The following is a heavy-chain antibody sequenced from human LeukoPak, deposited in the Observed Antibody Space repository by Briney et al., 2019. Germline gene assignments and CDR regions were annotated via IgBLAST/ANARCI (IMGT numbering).Heavy chain of an antibody. V-gene: IGHV3-33*01. Sequence: PGGSLRLSCAASGFPCSSYGMHWVRQAPGKGLEWVAVIWYDGSNKYYADSVKGRFTISRDNSKNTLYLQMNSLRAEDTAVYYCAREYSGSLNWFDPWGQGTLVTVSS. CDR3: AREYSGSLNWFDP. CDR1: GFPCSSYG. CDR2: IWYDGSNK. D-gene: IGHD1-26*01. J-gene: IGHJ5*02.